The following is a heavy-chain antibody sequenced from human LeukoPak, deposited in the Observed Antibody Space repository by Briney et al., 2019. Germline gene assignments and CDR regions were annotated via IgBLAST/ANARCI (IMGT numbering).Heavy chain of an antibody. CDR3: ARGFTLTETDFEY. J-gene: IGHJ4*02. Sequence: SSVKVSCKASGGTFSSYAISWVRQAPGQGLEWMGWIDTDNGKAYYAQRLQGRFSMTIDTPTGTAYMELRSLTFDDTAVYFCARGFTLTETDFEYWGQGTLVTVSS. CDR2: IDTDNGKA. D-gene: IGHD1-14*01. CDR1: GGTFSSYA. V-gene: IGHV1-18*01.